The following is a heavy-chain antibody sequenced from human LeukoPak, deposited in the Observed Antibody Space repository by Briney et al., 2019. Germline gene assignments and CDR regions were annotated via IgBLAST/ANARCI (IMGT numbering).Heavy chain of an antibody. D-gene: IGHD5-18*01. CDR2: INTDGSST. CDR1: GFTFSSYW. V-gene: IGHV3-74*01. Sequence: GGSLRLSCAASGFTFSSYWMHWVRQAPRKGVVWVSRINTDGSSTSYADSVKGRFTISRDNAKNTLYLQMNSLRAEDTAVYYCAREGYSYGYDYWGQGTLVTVSS. CDR3: AREGYSYGYDY. J-gene: IGHJ4*02.